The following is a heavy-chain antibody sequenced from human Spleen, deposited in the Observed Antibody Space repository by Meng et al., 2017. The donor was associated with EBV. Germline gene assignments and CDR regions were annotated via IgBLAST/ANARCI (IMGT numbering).Heavy chain of an antibody. CDR3: ARGVPNYYGQFDP. D-gene: IGHD3-10*01. CDR1: GYTFTSYA. Sequence: HLVQLGSELNKPGAAVKVACKASGYTFTSYAMNWVRQAPGQGLEWMGWINTNTVNPTYAQGFTGRFVFSLDTSVSTAYLQISSLKAEDTAVYYCARGVPNYYGQFDPWGQGTLVTVSS. V-gene: IGHV7-4-1*02. J-gene: IGHJ5*02. CDR2: INTNTVNP.